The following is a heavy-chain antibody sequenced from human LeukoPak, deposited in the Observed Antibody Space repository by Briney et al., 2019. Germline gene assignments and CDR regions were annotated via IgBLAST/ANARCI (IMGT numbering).Heavy chain of an antibody. J-gene: IGHJ6*02. CDR3: ARETSAYYYGMDV. CDR1: GFTFSSNY. Sequence: GGSLRLSCAASGFTFSSNYMSWVRQAPGKGLEWVSVIYSGGSTYYADSVKGRFTISRDNSKNTLYLQMNSLRAEDTAVYYCARETSAYYYGMDVWGQGTTVTVSS. CDR2: IYSGGST. V-gene: IGHV3-53*01.